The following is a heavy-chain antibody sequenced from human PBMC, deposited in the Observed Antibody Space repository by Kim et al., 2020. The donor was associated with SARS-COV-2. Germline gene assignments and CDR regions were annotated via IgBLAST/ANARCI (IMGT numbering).Heavy chain of an antibody. CDR3: ARVEISSWYGLDGNAWGAGYYGMDV. CDR1: GDSVSSNSAA. V-gene: IGHV6-1*01. J-gene: IGHJ6*02. Sequence: SQTLSLTCAISGDSVSSNSAAWNWIRQSPSRGLEWLGRTYYRSKWYNDYAVSVKSRITINPDTSKNQFSLQLNSVTPEDTAVYYCARVEISSWYGLDGNAWGAGYYGMDVWGQGTTVTVSS. D-gene: IGHD6-13*01. CDR2: TYYRSKWYN.